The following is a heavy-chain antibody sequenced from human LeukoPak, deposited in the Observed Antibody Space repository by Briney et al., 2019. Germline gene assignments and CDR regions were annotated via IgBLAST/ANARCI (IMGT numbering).Heavy chain of an antibody. CDR2: IIPIFGTA. CDR1: GGTFSSYA. D-gene: IGHD3-9*01. J-gene: IGHJ6*02. V-gene: IGHV1-69*13. CDR3: ARNYDILTGLYGMDV. Sequence: SVRVSCKASGGTFSSYAISWVRQAPGQGLEWMGGIIPIFGTANYAQKFQGRVTITADESTSTAYMELSSLRSEDTAVYYCARNYDILTGLYGMDVWGQGTTVTVSS.